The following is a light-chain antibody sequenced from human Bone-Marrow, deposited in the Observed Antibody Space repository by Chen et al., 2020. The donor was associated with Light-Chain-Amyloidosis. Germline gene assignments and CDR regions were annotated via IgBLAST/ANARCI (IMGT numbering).Light chain of an antibody. CDR2: GSS. CDR1: QTISSNY. V-gene: IGKV3-20*01. CDR3: QQYGTSPLT. Sequence: EIVLTQSPGTLSLSPGEGANLSCRARQTISSNYLTWYQQKFGQAPRLLIYGSSSRATGIPYMFTGSGCWTDFALTISRLEPEDFAMYYCQQYGTSPLTYGGGTKVAIK. J-gene: IGKJ4*01.